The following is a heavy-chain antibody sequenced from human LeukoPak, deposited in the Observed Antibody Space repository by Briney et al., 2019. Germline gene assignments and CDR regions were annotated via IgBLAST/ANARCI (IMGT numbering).Heavy chain of an antibody. CDR1: GFTFSSHA. J-gene: IGHJ4*02. Sequence: GGSLRLSCAASGFTFSSHAMSWVRQAPGKGLEWASAISGSGGSTYYADSVKGRFTISRDNSKNTLYLQMNSLRAEDTAVYYCAKDGGYSSSWLPSDYWGQGTLVTVSS. CDR2: ISGSGGST. CDR3: AKDGGYSSSWLPSDY. D-gene: IGHD6-13*01. V-gene: IGHV3-23*01.